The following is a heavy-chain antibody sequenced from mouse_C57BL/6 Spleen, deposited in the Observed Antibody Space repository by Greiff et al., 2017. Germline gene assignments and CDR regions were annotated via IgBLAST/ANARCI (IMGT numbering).Heavy chain of an antibody. CDR1: GYTFTDYY. Sequence: EVQLQQSGPELVKPGASVQISCQASGYTFTDYYMNWVKQSHGKSLEWIGDINPNNGGTSYNQKFKGKATLTVDKSSSTAYMELRSLTSEDSAVYYCARPNWPYYFDYWGQGTTVTVSS. CDR3: ARPNWPYYFDY. CDR2: INPNNGGT. J-gene: IGHJ2*01. V-gene: IGHV1-26*01. D-gene: IGHD4-1*01.